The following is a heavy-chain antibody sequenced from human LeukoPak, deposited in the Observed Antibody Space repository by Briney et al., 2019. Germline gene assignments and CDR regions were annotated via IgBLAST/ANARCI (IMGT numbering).Heavy chain of an antibody. D-gene: IGHD2-15*01. CDR3: ARGPKVVAANDAFDI. CDR1: GYTFTGYY. Sequence: ASVKVSCKASGYTFTGYYMHWVRQAPGQGLEWMGWINPNSGGTNYAQKFQGWVTMTRGTSISTAYMELSRLRSDDTAVYYCARGPKVVAANDAFDIWGQGTMVTVSS. V-gene: IGHV1-2*04. CDR2: INPNSGGT. J-gene: IGHJ3*02.